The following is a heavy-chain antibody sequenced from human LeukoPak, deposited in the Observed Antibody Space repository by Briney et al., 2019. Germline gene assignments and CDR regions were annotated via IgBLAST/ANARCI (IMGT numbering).Heavy chain of an antibody. V-gene: IGHV1-24*01. CDR3: ATVLTNDDSSGYYYDYFDY. J-gene: IGHJ4*02. Sequence: ASVKVSCKVSGYTLTELSMHWVRQAPGKGLEWMGGSDPEDGETIYAQKFQGRVTMTEDTSTDTAYMELSSLRSEDTAVYYCATVLTNDDSSGYYYDYFDYWGQGTLVTVSS. CDR2: SDPEDGET. D-gene: IGHD3-22*01. CDR1: GYTLTELS.